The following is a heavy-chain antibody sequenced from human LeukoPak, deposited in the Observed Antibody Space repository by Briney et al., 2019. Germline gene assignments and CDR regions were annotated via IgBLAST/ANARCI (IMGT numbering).Heavy chain of an antibody. J-gene: IGHJ4*02. CDR2: INSDGSST. CDR3: AKDYGGNPYYFDY. D-gene: IGHD4-23*01. V-gene: IGHV3-74*01. CDR1: GFTFSSYW. Sequence: GGSLRLSCAASGFTFSSYWMHWVRQAPGKGLVWVSRINSDGSSTSYADSVKGRFTISRDNSKNTLYLQMNSLRAEDTAVYYCAKDYGGNPYYFDYWGQGTLVTVSS.